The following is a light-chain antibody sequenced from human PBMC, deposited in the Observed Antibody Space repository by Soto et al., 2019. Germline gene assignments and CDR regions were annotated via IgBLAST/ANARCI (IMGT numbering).Light chain of an antibody. J-gene: IGKJ1*01. CDR1: PADTGW. CDR2: KAS. CDR3: QHYNSYSEA. V-gene: IGKV1-5*03. Sequence: SAVPVSLPVGTMVPSTYRSRPADTGWLAWYQQKPGKAPKLLIYKASTLKSGVPSRFSGSGSGTEFTLTISSLQPDDFATYYCQHYNSYSEAFGQGTKVDIK.